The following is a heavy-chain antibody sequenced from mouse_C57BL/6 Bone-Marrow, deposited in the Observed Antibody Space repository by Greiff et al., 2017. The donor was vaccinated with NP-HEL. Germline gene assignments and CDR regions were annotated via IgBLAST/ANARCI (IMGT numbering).Heavy chain of an antibody. CDR2: ISSGGSYT. Sequence: DVKLVESGGDLVKPGGSLKLSCAASGFTFSSYGMSWVRQTPDKRLEWVATISSGGSYTYYPDSVKGRFTISRDNAKNPLYLQMSSLKSEDTAMYYCARQGTTVPWYFDVWGTGTTVTVSS. V-gene: IGHV5-6*02. D-gene: IGHD1-1*01. J-gene: IGHJ1*03. CDR3: ARQGTTVPWYFDV. CDR1: GFTFSSYG.